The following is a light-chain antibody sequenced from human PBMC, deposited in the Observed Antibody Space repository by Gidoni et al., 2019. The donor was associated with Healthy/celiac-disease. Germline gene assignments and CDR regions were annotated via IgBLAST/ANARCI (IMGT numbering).Light chain of an antibody. V-gene: IGKV3-20*01. Sequence: EIVLTQSPGTLSVSPGARATLHCRASQSVSSSYLAWYQQKPGQAPRLLIYGASSRATGIPDRFSGSGSGTDFTLTISRLEPEDFAVYYCQQYGSSPFTFXPXTKVDIK. CDR2: GAS. CDR3: QQYGSSPFT. J-gene: IGKJ3*01. CDR1: QSVSSSY.